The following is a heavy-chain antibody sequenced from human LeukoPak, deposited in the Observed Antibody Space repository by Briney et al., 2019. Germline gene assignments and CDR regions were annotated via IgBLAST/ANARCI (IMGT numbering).Heavy chain of an antibody. CDR3: ARAGSVWGSYRHDAFDI. J-gene: IGHJ3*02. CDR2: INPNTDDT. D-gene: IGHD3-16*02. V-gene: IGHV1-2*02. Sequence: ASVKVSCKSSGYTFSGYYMHWVRQPPGQGLEWMALINPNTDDTNYPQKFQGRVTMTRDTSIRTVYMELTRLTSDDTAVYYCARAGSVWGSYRHDAFDIWGKGTMVTVSS. CDR1: GYTFSGYY.